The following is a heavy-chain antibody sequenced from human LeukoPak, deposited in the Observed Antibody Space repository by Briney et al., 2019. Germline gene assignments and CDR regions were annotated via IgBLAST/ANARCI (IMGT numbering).Heavy chain of an antibody. CDR1: GNSISSGDNY. CDR3: ARASYSYDINGWVPFDY. CDR2: IYTSGST. D-gene: IGHD3-22*01. J-gene: IGHJ4*02. Sequence: KASETLSLTCTVSGNSISSGDNYWSWIRQPAGKGLEWIGRIYTSGSTNYNPSLKSRVTISGDTSKNQFSLRLGSVTAADTAVYYCARASYSYDINGWVPFDYWGQGTLVTVSS. V-gene: IGHV4-61*02.